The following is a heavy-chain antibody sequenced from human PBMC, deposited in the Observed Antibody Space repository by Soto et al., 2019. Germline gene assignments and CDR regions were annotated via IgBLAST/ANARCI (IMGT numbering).Heavy chain of an antibody. CDR3: ARADIVVVVAATPVQYYYYGMDV. CDR2: IIPILGTA. Sequence: QVQLVQSGAEVKKPGSSVKVSCKASGGTFSSYAISWVRQAPGQGLEWMGGIIPILGTANYAQKFQGRVTITADESTSTAYMELSRLRSEDTAVYYCARADIVVVVAATPVQYYYYGMDVWGQGTTVTVSS. J-gene: IGHJ6*02. V-gene: IGHV1-69*01. D-gene: IGHD2-15*01. CDR1: GGTFSSYA.